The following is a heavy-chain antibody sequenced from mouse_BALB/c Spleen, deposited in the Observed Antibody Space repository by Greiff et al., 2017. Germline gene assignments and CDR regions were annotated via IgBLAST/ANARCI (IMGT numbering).Heavy chain of an antibody. CDR2: IYPGNVNT. V-gene: IGHV1S56*01. CDR1: GYTFTSYY. Sequence: VQLQQSGPELVKPGASVRISCKASGYTFTSYYIHWVKQRPGQGLEWIGWIYPGNVNTKYNEKFKGKATLTADKSSSTAYMQLSSLTSEDSAVYFCARADLLRYAMDYWGQGTSVTVSS. CDR3: ARADLLRYAMDY. J-gene: IGHJ4*01. D-gene: IGHD1-1*01.